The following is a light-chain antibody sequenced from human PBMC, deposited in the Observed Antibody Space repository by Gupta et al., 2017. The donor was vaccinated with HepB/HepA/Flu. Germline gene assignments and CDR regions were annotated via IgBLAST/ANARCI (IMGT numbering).Light chain of an antibody. J-gene: IGLJ3*02. CDR1: SSNVGAGYA. V-gene: IGLV1-40*01. CDR3: QSYETSMLGRV. Sequence: QSVLTQPPSVSGAPGQRVTISCTGTSSNVGAGYAVHWYQQFPETAPKLLIYGNTNRHSGVPDRFSGSTSGTSASLAITVLQAEEAADYYCQSYETSMLGRVFGGGTKLTVL. CDR2: GNT.